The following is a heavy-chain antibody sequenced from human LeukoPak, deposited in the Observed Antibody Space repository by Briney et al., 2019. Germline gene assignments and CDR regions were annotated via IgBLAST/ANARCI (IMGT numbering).Heavy chain of an antibody. CDR2: IHTGGST. D-gene: IGHD2-15*01. J-gene: IGHJ5*02. Sequence: GGSLRLSCAASGFTVSSNYMSWVRQAPGKGLEWVSVIHTGGSTYYADSVKGRFTISRDTSNNTLYLQMNRLRAEDTAVYYCARTSCSGGGCNRISWFDPWGQGTLVTVSS. CDR3: ARTSCSGGGCNRISWFDP. CDR1: GFTVSSNY. V-gene: IGHV3-53*01.